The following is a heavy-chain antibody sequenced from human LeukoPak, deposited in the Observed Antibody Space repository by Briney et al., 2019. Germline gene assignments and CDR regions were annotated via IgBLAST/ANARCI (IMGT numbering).Heavy chain of an antibody. D-gene: IGHD3-22*01. CDR3: AREEGERYYGSSAYSSWFDP. CDR1: GGSISSYY. V-gene: IGHV4-59*01. Sequence: SETLSLTCTVSGGSISSYYWSWIRQPPGKGLEWIGYIYYSGSTKYNPSLKSRVTISVDTSKNQFSLKLSSVTAADTAVYYCAREEGERYYGSSAYSSWFDPWGQGTLVTVSS. CDR2: IYYSGST. J-gene: IGHJ5*02.